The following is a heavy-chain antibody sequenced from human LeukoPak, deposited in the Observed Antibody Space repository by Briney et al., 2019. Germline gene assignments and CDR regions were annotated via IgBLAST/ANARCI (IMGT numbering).Heavy chain of an antibody. V-gene: IGHV3-30-3*01. J-gene: IGHJ4*02. CDR1: GFTFRSYA. Sequence: GGSLRLSCAASGFTFRSYAMDWVRQGPGKGLEWVAVISYDGSNKYYADSVKGRFTISRDNSKNTLYLQMNSLRAEDTAVYYCAREIGQVRYYFDYWGQGTLVTVSS. D-gene: IGHD3-10*01. CDR2: ISYDGSNK. CDR3: AREIGQVRYYFDY.